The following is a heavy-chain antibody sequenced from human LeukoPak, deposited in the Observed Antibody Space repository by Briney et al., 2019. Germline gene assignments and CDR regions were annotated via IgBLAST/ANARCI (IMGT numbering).Heavy chain of an antibody. CDR3: ATNLEEWIQLFGY. CDR2: INSDGSST. D-gene: IGHD5-18*01. J-gene: IGHJ4*02. Sequence: GGSLRLSCAASGFTFSSYWMHWVRQAPGKGLVWVSRINSDGSSTSYAGSVKGRFTISRDNAKNTLYLQMNSLRAEDTAVYYCATNLEEWIQLFGYWGQGTLVTVSS. V-gene: IGHV3-74*01. CDR1: GFTFSSYW.